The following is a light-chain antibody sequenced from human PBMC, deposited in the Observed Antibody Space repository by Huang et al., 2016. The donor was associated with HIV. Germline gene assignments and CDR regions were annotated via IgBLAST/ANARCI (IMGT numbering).Light chain of an antibody. CDR2: GAS. CDR3: QQYNDWPRT. V-gene: IGKV3-15*01. CDR1: QSVSSD. Sequence: EIVMTQSPDTLSVSPGERPTLSCRASQSVSSDLAWYQVRPGQPPRLLIDGASPRATDIPARFSGSGSGTEFSLTISSLQSEDFGVYYCQQYNDWPRTFGQGTKVEIK. J-gene: IGKJ1*01.